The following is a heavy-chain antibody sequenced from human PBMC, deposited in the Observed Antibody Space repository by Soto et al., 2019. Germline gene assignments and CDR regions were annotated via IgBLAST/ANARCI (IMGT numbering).Heavy chain of an antibody. Sequence: QVQLVESGGGVVQPGRSLRLSCAASGFTFSSYGMHWVRQAPGKGLEWVAIISFDGSNRYCADSVKGRFTISRDSSKNTLYLQVNSLRAEDTAVYYCARGAGLSQYNYYINVWGKGTTVTVSS. CDR3: ARGAGLSQYNYYINV. CDR1: GFTFSSYG. D-gene: IGHD6-19*01. CDR2: ISFDGSNR. V-gene: IGHV3-33*01. J-gene: IGHJ6*03.